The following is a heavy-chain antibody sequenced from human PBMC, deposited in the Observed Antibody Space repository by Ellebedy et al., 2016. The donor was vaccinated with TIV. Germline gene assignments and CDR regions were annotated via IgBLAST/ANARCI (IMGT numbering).Heavy chain of an antibody. V-gene: IGHV4-39*07. J-gene: IGHJ5*02. CDR1: GGSISNSDYY. CDR3: ARDPALPRGRFDP. CDR2: IYYSGST. Sequence: MPSETLSLTCTVSGGSISNSDYYWDWIRQPPGKGLEWIGSIYYSGSTYYNPSLKSRVTISVDTSTNQFSLNLSSVTAADTAVYYCARDPALPRGRFDPWGQGTLVTVSS.